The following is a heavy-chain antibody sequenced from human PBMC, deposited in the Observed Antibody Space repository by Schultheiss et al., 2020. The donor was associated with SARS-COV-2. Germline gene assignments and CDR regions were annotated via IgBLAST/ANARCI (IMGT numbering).Heavy chain of an antibody. J-gene: IGHJ4*02. CDR1: GGTFSSYA. CDR3: ARDSGNRFDY. D-gene: IGHD1-14*01. V-gene: IGHV1-69*05. Sequence: SVKVSCKASGGTFSSYAISWVRQAPGQGLEWMGGIIPIFGTANYAQKFQGRVTITRDTSASTAYMELSSLRSDDTAVYYCARDSGNRFDYWGQGTLVTVSS. CDR2: IIPIFGTA.